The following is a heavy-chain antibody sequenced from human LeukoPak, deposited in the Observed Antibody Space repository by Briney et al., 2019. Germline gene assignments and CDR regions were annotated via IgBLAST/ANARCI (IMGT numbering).Heavy chain of an antibody. V-gene: IGHV1-18*01. D-gene: IGHD6-19*01. CDR3: ARDPSGIAVAGEFDD. Sequence: ASVKVSCKASGYTFTSYGISWVRQAPGQGLEWMGWISAYNGNTNYAQKLQGRVTMTTDTSTSTAYMELRSLRSDDTAVYYCARDPSGIAVAGEFDDWGQGTLVTASS. J-gene: IGHJ4*02. CDR2: ISAYNGNT. CDR1: GYTFTSYG.